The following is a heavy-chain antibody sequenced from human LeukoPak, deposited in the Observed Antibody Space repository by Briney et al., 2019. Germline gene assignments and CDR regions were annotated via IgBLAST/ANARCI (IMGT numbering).Heavy chain of an antibody. CDR3: ARAPTVTGSYYYYYMDV. Sequence: GGSLRLSCAASGFTFSSYSMNWVRQAPGKGLEWVSSISSSSSYIYYADSVKGRFTISRDNAKNSLYLQMNSLRAEDTAVYYCARAPTVTGSYYYYYMDVWGKGTTVTVSS. CDR2: ISSSSSYI. CDR1: GFTFSSYS. D-gene: IGHD4-11*01. J-gene: IGHJ6*03. V-gene: IGHV3-21*01.